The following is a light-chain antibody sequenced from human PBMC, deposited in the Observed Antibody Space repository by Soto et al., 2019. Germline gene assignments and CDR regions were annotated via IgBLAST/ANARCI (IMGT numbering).Light chain of an antibody. CDR3: QVWDSSSDHVI. V-gene: IGLV3-21*02. J-gene: IGLJ2*01. CDR2: DDS. Sequence: SYELTQPPSVSVAPGQTASITCGGNVIGSISVHWYQQKPGQAPVLVVFDDSDRPSGIPERFSGSNSRNTATLTISRVEAGDEADYYCQVWDSSSDHVIFGGATKVTVL. CDR1: VIGSIS.